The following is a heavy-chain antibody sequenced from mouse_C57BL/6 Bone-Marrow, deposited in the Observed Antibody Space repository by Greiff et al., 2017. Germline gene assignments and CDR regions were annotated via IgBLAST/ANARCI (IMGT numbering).Heavy chain of an antibody. CDR3: ARHRYYYGISYDY. CDR1: GFTFSSYG. V-gene: IGHV5-6*01. Sequence: DVHLVESGGDLVKPGGSLKLSCAASGFTFSSYGMSWVRQTPDKRLEWVATISSGGSYTYYPDSVKGRFTISRDNAKNTLYLQMSSLKSEDTAMYYLARHRYYYGISYDYWGQGTTLTVSS. CDR2: ISSGGSYT. D-gene: IGHD1-1*01. J-gene: IGHJ2*01.